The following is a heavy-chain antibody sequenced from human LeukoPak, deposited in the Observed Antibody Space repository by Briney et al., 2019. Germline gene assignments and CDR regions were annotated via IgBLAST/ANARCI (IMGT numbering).Heavy chain of an antibody. D-gene: IGHD1-1*01. CDR3: AIHLMWKHDAFDI. V-gene: IGHV4-59*08. J-gene: IGHJ3*02. CDR1: GGSISSNY. Sequence: SETLSLTCAVSGGSISSNYWSWIRQPPGKGLEWIGYIYDSGSTNYNPSLRSRVTISVDKSKNQFSLKPSSVTAADTAVYYCAIHLMWKHDAFDIWGQGTMVTVSS. CDR2: IYDSGST.